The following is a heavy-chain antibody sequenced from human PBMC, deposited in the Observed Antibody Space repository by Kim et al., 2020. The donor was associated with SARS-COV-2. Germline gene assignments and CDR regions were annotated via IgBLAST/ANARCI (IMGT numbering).Heavy chain of an antibody. CDR3: ASGTYYYDSSGRAFDI. Sequence: SETLSLTCTVSGGSISSYYWSWIRQPPGKGLEWIGYIYYSGSTNYNPSLKSRVTISVDTSKNQFSLKLSSVTAADTAVYYCASGTYYYDSSGRAFDIWGQGTMVTVSS. CDR2: IYYSGST. D-gene: IGHD3-22*01. CDR1: GGSISSYY. V-gene: IGHV4-59*13. J-gene: IGHJ3*02.